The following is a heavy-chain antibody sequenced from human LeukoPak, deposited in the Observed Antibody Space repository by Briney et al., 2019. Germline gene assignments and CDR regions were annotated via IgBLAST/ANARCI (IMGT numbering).Heavy chain of an antibody. Sequence: PSETLSLTCTVSGGSISSGDYYWSWIRQPPGRGLEWIGYIYYSGSTNYNPSLKSRVTISVDTSKNQFSLKLSSVTAADTAVYYCARAPITIFGVARYFDYWGQGTLVTVSS. CDR3: ARAPITIFGVARYFDY. CDR1: GGSISSGDYY. V-gene: IGHV4-61*08. D-gene: IGHD3-3*01. CDR2: IYYSGST. J-gene: IGHJ4*02.